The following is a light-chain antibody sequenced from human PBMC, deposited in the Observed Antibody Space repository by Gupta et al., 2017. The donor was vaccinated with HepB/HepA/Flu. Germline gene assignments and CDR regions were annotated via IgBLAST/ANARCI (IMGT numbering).Light chain of an antibody. CDR1: QSVSSS. CDR3: QQYGGSPRT. Sequence: EIVLTQSPDTLSLSPGERATLFCRASQSVSSSLAWYQQKPGQAPRVLIYASSSRATGVPDRFSGSGFGTDFTLTISRLQPEDFAVYYCQQYGGSPRTFGQWTKVEI. V-gene: IGKV3-20*01. CDR2: ASS. J-gene: IGKJ1*01.